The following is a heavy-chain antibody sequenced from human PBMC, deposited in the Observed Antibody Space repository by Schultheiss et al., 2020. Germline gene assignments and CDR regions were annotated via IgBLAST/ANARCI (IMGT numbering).Heavy chain of an antibody. CDR1: GFTFSSYW. Sequence: GGSLRLSCAASGFTFSSYWMSWVRQAPGKGLEWVANIKQDGSEKYYVDSVKGRFTISRDNAKNSLYLQMNSLRAEDTAVYYCARGLYSSGWSYYYYYGMDVWGQGTTVTVSS. V-gene: IGHV3-7*01. CDR2: IKQDGSEK. D-gene: IGHD6-19*01. J-gene: IGHJ6*02. CDR3: ARGLYSSGWSYYYYYGMDV.